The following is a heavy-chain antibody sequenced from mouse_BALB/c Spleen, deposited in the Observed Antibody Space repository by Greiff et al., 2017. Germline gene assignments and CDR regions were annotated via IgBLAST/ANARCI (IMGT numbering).Heavy chain of an antibody. CDR3: AKGVYDGYRDYYAMDY. V-gene: IGHV2-5-1*01. Sequence: QVQLKQSGPSLVQPSQSLSITCTVSGFSLTSYGVHWVRQSPGKGLEWLGVIWRGGSTDYNAAFMSRLSITKDNSKSQVFFKMNSLQADDTAIYYCAKGVYDGYRDYYAMDYWGQGTSVTVSS. J-gene: IGHJ4*01. CDR1: GFSLTSYG. CDR2: IWRGGST. D-gene: IGHD2-3*01.